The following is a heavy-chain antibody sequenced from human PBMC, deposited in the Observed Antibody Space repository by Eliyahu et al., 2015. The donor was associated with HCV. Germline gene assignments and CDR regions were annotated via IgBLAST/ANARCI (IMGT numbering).Heavy chain of an antibody. CDR1: GYTVTSYY. CDR2: IDTSGGRT. Sequence: QVQLVQSGAEVKRPGASVKLSCRTFGYTVTSYYTHWVRQAPGQGLEWMGVIDTSGGRTIYAQKFQGRVTVTREGSTNTIFMDLTGLTSDDTAVYYCARGFPGANLLDFDYWGQGTLVTVSS. J-gene: IGHJ4*02. CDR3: ARGFPGANLLDFDY. D-gene: IGHD4/OR15-4a*01. V-gene: IGHV1-46*01.